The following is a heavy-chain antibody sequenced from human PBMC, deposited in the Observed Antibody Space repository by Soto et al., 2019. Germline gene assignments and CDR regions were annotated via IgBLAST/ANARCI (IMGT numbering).Heavy chain of an antibody. Sequence: PETLSLTCPLSGASISSISYYWGWIRQPPGKGLEWIGSIYYSGSTYYNPSLKSRVTISVDTAKNQFSLKLSSVTAADTAVYYCARRPSNYYDSSGYPLDYWGQGTLVTVSS. CDR3: ARRPSNYYDSSGYPLDY. V-gene: IGHV4-39*01. D-gene: IGHD3-22*01. CDR1: GASISSISYY. CDR2: IYYSGST. J-gene: IGHJ4*02.